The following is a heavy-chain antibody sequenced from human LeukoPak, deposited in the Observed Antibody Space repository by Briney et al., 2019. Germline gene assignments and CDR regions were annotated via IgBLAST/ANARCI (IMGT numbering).Heavy chain of an antibody. J-gene: IGHJ5*02. D-gene: IGHD6-13*01. CDR2: ISSNGGST. V-gene: IGHV3-64*01. CDR1: GFTFSIYV. CDR3: ARGVGSSWPGWFDP. Sequence: GGSLRLSCAASGFTFSIYVMHWVRQAPGKGLEYVSAISSNGGSTYYANSVKGRFTISRDNSKNTLYLQMNSLRAEDTAVYYCARGVGSSWPGWFDPWGQGTLVTVSS.